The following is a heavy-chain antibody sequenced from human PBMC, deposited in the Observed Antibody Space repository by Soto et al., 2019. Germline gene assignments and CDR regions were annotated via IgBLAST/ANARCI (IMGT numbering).Heavy chain of an antibody. Sequence: PGGSLSLSCAASGFTFSSYAMHWVRQAPGKGLEWVAVISYDGSNKYYADSVKGRFTISRDNSKNTLYLQMNSLRAEDTAVYYCARGDIVVVPAASPRGWFDPWGQGTLVTVSS. V-gene: IGHV3-30-3*01. D-gene: IGHD2-2*01. CDR3: ARGDIVVVPAASPRGWFDP. CDR2: ISYDGSNK. J-gene: IGHJ5*02. CDR1: GFTFSSYA.